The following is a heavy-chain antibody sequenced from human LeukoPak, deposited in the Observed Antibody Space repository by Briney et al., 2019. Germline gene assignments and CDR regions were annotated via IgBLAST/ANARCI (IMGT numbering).Heavy chain of an antibody. Sequence: GASVKVSCKASGYTFASYGISWVRRAPGQGLEWMGWISVYNGNTNYAQKFQGRVTMTTDTSTSTAYMELSSLRSEDTAVYYCARGERGYSYGLIDYWGQGTLVTVSS. D-gene: IGHD5-18*01. CDR3: ARGERGYSYGLIDY. CDR2: ISVYNGNT. V-gene: IGHV1-18*01. J-gene: IGHJ4*02. CDR1: GYTFASYG.